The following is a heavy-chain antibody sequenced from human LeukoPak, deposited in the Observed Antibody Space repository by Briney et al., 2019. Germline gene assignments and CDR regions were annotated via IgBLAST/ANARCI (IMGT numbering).Heavy chain of an antibody. CDR2: INPSGGST. CDR3: ARGLRWLQKGSFQH. D-gene: IGHD5-24*01. J-gene: IGHJ1*01. CDR1: GYTFTSYY. V-gene: IGHV1-46*01. Sequence: GGSLRLSCAASGYTFTSYYMHWVRQAPGQGLEWMGIINPSGGSTSYAQKFQGRVTMTRDMSTSTVYMELSSLRSEDTAVYYCARGLRWLQKGSFQHWGQGTLVTVSS.